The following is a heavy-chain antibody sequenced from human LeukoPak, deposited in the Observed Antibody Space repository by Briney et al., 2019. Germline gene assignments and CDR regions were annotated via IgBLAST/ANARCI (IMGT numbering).Heavy chain of an antibody. CDR1: GGSFSGYY. CDR3: ARGGNYGSLYY. J-gene: IGHJ4*02. CDR2: INHSGST. Sequence: SETLSLTCAVYGGSFSGYYWSGIRQPPGKGLEWIGEINHSGSTNYNPSLKSRVTISVDTSKNQFSLKLSSVTAADTAVYYCARGGNYGSLYYWGQGTLVTVSS. D-gene: IGHD4-11*01. V-gene: IGHV4-34*01.